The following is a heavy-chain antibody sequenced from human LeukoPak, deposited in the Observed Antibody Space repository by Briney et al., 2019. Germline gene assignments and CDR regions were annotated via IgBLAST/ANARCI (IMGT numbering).Heavy chain of an antibody. CDR1: EFTFSNYW. Sequence: GGSLRLSCAASEFTFSNYWMSWVRQAPGKGLEWVANINQDGSKKYYVDSVKGRFAISRDNTKNSLHLQMSSQRAEDTAVYYCVRGWVGWGHGYNLFDRWGQGTLATVSS. CDR3: VRGWVGWGHGYNLFDR. V-gene: IGHV3-7*01. D-gene: IGHD7-27*01. CDR2: INQDGSKK. J-gene: IGHJ5*02.